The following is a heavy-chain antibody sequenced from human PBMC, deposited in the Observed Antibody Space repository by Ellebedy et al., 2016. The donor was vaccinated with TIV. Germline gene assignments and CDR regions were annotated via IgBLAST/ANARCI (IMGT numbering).Heavy chain of an antibody. V-gene: IGHV3-33*03. Sequence: GESLKISXAASGFIFSTYGMHWLRQAPGKGLEWVAVIWFDGRNKYYADSVKGRFTISRDNTKNVVYLQMNSLRVDDTAVYYCAKDLPNWANDYWGQGALVTVSS. CDR1: GFIFSTYG. CDR3: AKDLPNWANDY. J-gene: IGHJ4*02. D-gene: IGHD7-27*01. CDR2: IWFDGRNK.